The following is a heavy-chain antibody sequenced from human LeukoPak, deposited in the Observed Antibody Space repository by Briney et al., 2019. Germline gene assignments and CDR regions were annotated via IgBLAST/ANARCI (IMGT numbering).Heavy chain of an antibody. CDR3: ARDYYFNSSGYYYWYFGL. D-gene: IGHD3-22*01. CDR1: GGSISSSSYY. J-gene: IGHJ2*01. Sequence: SETLSLTCTVSGGSISSSSYYWGWIRQPPGKGLEWIGSIYYSGSTYYNPSLKSRVTISVDTSKNQFSLKLSSVTAADTAVYYCARDYYFNSSGYYYWYFGLWGRGTLVTVSS. CDR2: IYYSGST. V-gene: IGHV4-39*07.